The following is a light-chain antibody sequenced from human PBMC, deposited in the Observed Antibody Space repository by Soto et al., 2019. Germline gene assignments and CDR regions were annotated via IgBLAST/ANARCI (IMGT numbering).Light chain of an antibody. CDR2: YAS. CDR3: QQYGSSGT. V-gene: IGKV3-20*01. CDR1: QSVGSY. J-gene: IGKJ1*01. Sequence: EIVLTQSPATLSLSPGERATLSCRASQSVGSYLAWYQQKPGQAPRLLIYYASNRATGIPDRFSGSGSGTDFTLTISRLEPEDFAVYYCQQYGSSGTFGQGTKVDIK.